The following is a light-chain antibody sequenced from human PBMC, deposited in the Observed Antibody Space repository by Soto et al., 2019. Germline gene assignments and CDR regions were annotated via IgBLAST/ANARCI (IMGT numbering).Light chain of an antibody. V-gene: IGKV1-6*01. CDR2: DVS. CDR1: QSISSY. J-gene: IGKJ1*01. CDR3: LQLYNFSWT. Sequence: IQITQFPSSLSVSLGHRVTTTFWASQSISSYLHWYQQKPGKAPKLLIYDVSSLESGVPSRFSGSGSGTDFTLTISRLQPEDFATYYCLQLYNFSWTFGQGTKVDIK.